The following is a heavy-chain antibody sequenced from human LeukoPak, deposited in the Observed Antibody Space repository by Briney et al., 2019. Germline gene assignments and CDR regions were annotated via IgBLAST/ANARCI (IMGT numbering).Heavy chain of an antibody. CDR1: GGSISSGSYY. CDR3: AKNDFWSGSNCFDP. Sequence: PSQTLSLTCTVSGGSISSGSYYWSWIRQPAGKGLEWIGRIYTSGSTNYNPSLKSRVTISVDTSKNQFSLKLSSVTAADTAVYYCAKNDFWSGSNCFDPWGQGTLVTVSS. J-gene: IGHJ5*02. CDR2: IYTSGST. D-gene: IGHD3-3*01. V-gene: IGHV4-61*02.